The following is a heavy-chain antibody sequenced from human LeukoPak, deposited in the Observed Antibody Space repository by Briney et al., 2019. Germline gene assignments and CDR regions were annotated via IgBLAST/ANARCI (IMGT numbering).Heavy chain of an antibody. D-gene: IGHD6-19*01. Sequence: GGSLRLSCAASGFTFSVYYMSWIRQAPGKGLEWVSYISGSGTTINYADSVKGRFTVSRDNAKDSLYLQMNSLRADDTAVYYCANSGYSSGWYSLWGQGTLVTVSA. CDR2: ISGSGTTI. J-gene: IGHJ4*02. CDR1: GFTFSVYY. V-gene: IGHV3-11*01. CDR3: ANSGYSSGWYSL.